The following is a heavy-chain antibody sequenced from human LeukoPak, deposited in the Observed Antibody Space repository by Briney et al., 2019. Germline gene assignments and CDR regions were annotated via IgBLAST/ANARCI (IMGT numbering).Heavy chain of an antibody. CDR2: INSNTGVT. V-gene: IGHV1-2*02. Sequence: ASVKVSCKASGYVFTGYYMHWVRQAPGQGLEWMGWINSNTGVTNYAQSFQGRVTMTRDSSISTAYMELSGLTSDDTAIYYCARKMYTHYFDYWGQGTQVTVSS. CDR3: ARKMYTHYFDY. J-gene: IGHJ4*02. CDR1: GYVFTGYY. D-gene: IGHD1-1*01.